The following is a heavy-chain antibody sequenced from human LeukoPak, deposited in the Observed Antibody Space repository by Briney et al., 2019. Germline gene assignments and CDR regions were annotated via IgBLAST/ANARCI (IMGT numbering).Heavy chain of an antibody. V-gene: IGHV4-59*01. CDR1: GGSISSYY. Sequence: RSSETLSLTCTVSGGSISSYYWSWIRQPPGKGLEWIGYIYYSGSTNYNPSLKSRVTISVDKSKNQFSLKLSPVTAADTAVYYCARTTEAHSWRTRYYDYYMDVWGKGTTVTVSS. CDR3: ARTTEAHSWRTRYYDYYMDV. J-gene: IGHJ6*03. D-gene: IGHD6-13*01. CDR2: IYYSGST.